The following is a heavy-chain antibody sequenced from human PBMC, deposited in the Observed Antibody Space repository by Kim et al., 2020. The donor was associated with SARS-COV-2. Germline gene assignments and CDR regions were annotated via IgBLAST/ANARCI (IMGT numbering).Heavy chain of an antibody. CDR1: GFTFRSYL. V-gene: IGHV3-23*01. CDR2: IIPSGGNT. Sequence: GGSLRLSCAASGFTFRSYLMTWVRQAPGKGLEWVSGIIPSGGNTYYADSVNGRFTISRDNSKKTLYLLMNSLRVADTTTYYGAKDCGRDYYYHYTRDCWG. CDR3: AKDCGRDYYYHYTRDC. J-gene: IGHJ6*01.